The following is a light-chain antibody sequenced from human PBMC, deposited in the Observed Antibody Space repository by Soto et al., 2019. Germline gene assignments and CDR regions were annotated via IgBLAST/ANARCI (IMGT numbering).Light chain of an antibody. CDR2: DAS. J-gene: IGKJ1*01. CDR1: QTVRNNY. Sequence: EFVLTQSPGTLSLSPGERATLSCRASQTVRNNYLAWYQQKPGQAPRLLIYDASSRATGIPDRFSGGGSGTDFTLTISSLQSEDFAVYYCQQYNNWWTFGQGTKVDI. V-gene: IGKV3D-20*02. CDR3: QQYNNWWT.